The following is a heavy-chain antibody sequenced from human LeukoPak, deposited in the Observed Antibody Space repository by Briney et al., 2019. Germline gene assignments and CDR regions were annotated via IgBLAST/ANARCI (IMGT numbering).Heavy chain of an antibody. J-gene: IGHJ5*02. Sequence: GGSLRLSCAASGFTFSNAWMSWVRQAPGKGLEWVGRIKSKTDGGTTDYAAPVKGRFTISRDDSKNTLYLQMNSLKTEDTAVYYCTREYKKDGIAAAESWGQGTLVTVSS. V-gene: IGHV3-15*01. CDR3: TREYKKDGIAAAES. CDR1: GFTFSNAW. CDR2: IKSKTDGGTT. D-gene: IGHD6-13*01.